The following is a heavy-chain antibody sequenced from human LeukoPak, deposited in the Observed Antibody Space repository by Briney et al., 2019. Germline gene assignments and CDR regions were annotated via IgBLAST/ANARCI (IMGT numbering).Heavy chain of an antibody. CDR3: ARVPYDSSGYYQYYFDY. D-gene: IGHD3-22*01. V-gene: IGHV1-18*01. CDR1: GYTFTSYG. CDR2: ISAYNGNT. J-gene: IGHJ4*02. Sequence: ASVTVSCKASGYTFTSYGISWVRQAPGQGLEGMGWISAYNGNTNYAQKLQGRVTMTTDTSTSTAYMELRSLRSDDTGVYYCARVPYDSSGYYQYYFDYWGQGTLVTVSS.